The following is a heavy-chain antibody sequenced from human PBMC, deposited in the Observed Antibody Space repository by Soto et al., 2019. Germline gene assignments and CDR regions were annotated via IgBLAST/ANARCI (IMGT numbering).Heavy chain of an antibody. CDR1: GGYYRSYT. CDR2: VIPILGLV. D-gene: IGHD4-17*01. Sequence: QVQVVQSGAEVKKPGSSVKVSCKASGGYYRSYTITWVRQAPGQGLEWMGRVIPILGLVNYAQKFQGKVTFTVDRSTSTAYMELSSLRSDDTAVYYCAGESVGDYPLLDYWGQGTLVTVSS. J-gene: IGHJ4*01. V-gene: IGHV1-69*08. CDR3: AGESVGDYPLLDY.